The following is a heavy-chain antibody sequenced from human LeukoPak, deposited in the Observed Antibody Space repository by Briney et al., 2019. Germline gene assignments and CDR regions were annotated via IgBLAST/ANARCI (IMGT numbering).Heavy chain of an antibody. V-gene: IGHV4-59*01. CDR2: IYYSGST. Sequence: SETLSLTCAVSGGSISSYYWSWIRQPPGKGLEWIGSIYYSGSTNYNASLKNRVTISVDSCKNHFSLMLISVTAADTAVYYCARGRRDILTGYYLFDPWGQGTLVTVSS. J-gene: IGHJ5*02. CDR1: GGSISSYY. CDR3: ARGRRDILTGYYLFDP. D-gene: IGHD3-9*01.